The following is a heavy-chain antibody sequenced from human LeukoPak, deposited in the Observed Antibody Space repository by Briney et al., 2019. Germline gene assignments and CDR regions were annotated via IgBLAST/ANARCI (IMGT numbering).Heavy chain of an antibody. CDR2: TNHSGST. V-gene: IGHV4-34*01. CDR1: GGSFSGYY. CDR3: ARAAAQYYDFWSGYYAGDYYCYMDV. D-gene: IGHD3-3*01. J-gene: IGHJ6*03. Sequence: SETLSLTCAVFGGSFSGYYWSWIRQPPGKGLEWIGETNHSGSTNYNPSLKSRVTISVATSKNHFSLNLSSVTAADTAVYYCARAAAQYYDFWSGYYAGDYYCYMDVWGKGTTVTVSS.